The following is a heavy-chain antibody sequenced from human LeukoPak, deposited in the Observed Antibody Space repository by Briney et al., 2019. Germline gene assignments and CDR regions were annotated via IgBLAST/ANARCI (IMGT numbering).Heavy chain of an antibody. V-gene: IGHV1-2*02. J-gene: IGHJ3*02. CDR3: ARDSPYYYDSSGYYYVSAFDI. CDR1: GYTFTGYY. D-gene: IGHD3-22*01. Sequence: GASVKVSCKASGYTFTGYYMHWVRQAPGQGLEWMGWINPNSGGTNYAQKFQGRVTMTRDTSISTAYMELSRLRSDDTAGYYCARDSPYYYDSSGYYYVSAFDIWGQGTMVTVSS. CDR2: INPNSGGT.